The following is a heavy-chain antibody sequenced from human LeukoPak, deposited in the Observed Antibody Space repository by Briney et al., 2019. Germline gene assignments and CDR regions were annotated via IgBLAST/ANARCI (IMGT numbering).Heavy chain of an antibody. CDR3: ARDGPPLLWFGVGYFDY. Sequence: GGSLRLSCGVSGFTFSSNWMSWVRQAPGKGLEWVANIKQDGSEKYYVDSVKGRFTISGDNAKNSLFLQMNSLRAEDTAVYYCARDGPPLLWFGVGYFDYWGQGTLVTVSS. CDR1: GFTFSSNW. V-gene: IGHV3-7*01. CDR2: IKQDGSEK. D-gene: IGHD3-10*01. J-gene: IGHJ4*02.